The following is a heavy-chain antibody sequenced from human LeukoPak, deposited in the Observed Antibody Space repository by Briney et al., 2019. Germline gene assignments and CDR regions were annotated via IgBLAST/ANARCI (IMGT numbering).Heavy chain of an antibody. J-gene: IGHJ6*02. Sequence: SETLSLTCTASGGSISGSRYYWGWIRQPPGKGLEWIAIIDYSGSTYYNPSLRSRVTISVDTSKNQCSLNLSSVTAADTAVYYCARLYSSGWYWHYYGMDVWGQGTTVTVSS. CDR2: IDYSGST. CDR1: GGSISGSRYY. V-gene: IGHV4-39*01. CDR3: ARLYSSGWYWHYYGMDV. D-gene: IGHD6-19*01.